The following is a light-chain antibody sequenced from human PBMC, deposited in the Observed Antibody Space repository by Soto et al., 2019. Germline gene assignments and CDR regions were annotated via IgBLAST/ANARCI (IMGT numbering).Light chain of an antibody. Sequence: EIVLTQSPGTLSLSPGERATLSCRASQILTGTFVAWYQQKPGQAPRLLIYAASSMATGIPDRFSGSGSGTDFALTISRLEPEEFAVYDCQQYGSSPRTFGQGTKVEI. CDR2: AAS. V-gene: IGKV3-20*01. CDR1: QILTGTF. CDR3: QQYGSSPRT. J-gene: IGKJ1*01.